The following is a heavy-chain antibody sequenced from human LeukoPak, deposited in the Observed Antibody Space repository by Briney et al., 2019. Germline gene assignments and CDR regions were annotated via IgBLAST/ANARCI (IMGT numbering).Heavy chain of an antibody. D-gene: IGHD3-22*01. V-gene: IGHV3-23*01. Sequence: GGSLRLSCAASGFTFSSYAMSWVRQVPGKGLEWVSSISGSGGATYFADSVKGRFTISRDNAKNSLYLQMNSLRAEDTALYYCAKDGGSGYYYIDYWGQGTLVTVSS. J-gene: IGHJ4*02. CDR2: ISGSGGAT. CDR3: AKDGGSGYYYIDY. CDR1: GFTFSSYA.